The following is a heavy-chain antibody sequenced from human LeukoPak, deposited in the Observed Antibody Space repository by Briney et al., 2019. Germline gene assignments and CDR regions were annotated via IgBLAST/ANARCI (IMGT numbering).Heavy chain of an antibody. CDR1: GFTFSSYG. Sequence: GGSLRLSCAASGFTFSSYGMHWVRQAPGKGLEWVAVISYDGSNKYYADSVKGRFTISRDNSKTKLYLQVNIQRAEDTALYYCAKGLYSCSSVYYFYYRMDVWGQGTTVTVCS. CDR2: ISYDGSNK. CDR3: AKGLYSCSSVYYFYYRMDV. V-gene: IGHV3-30*18. D-gene: IGHD6-6*01. J-gene: IGHJ6*02.